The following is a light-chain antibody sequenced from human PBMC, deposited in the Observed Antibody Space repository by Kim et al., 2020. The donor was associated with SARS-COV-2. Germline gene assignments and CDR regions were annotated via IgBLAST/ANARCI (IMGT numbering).Light chain of an antibody. J-gene: IGKJ1*01. CDR2: DAS. V-gene: IGKV3-15*01. CDR3: QQYNIWPPQWT. CDR1: QSVSSN. Sequence: EVVMLQSPATLSVSPGERASLSCRASQSVSSNLAWYQQKPVQAPRLLIYDASARATGIPARFSGSGFGTEFTLTISSLQSEDFAVYYCQQYNIWPPQWTFGLGTKVDIK.